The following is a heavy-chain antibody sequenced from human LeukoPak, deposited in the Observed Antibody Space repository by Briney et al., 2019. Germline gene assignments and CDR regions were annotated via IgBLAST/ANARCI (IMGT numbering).Heavy chain of an antibody. CDR3: ANYYDSSGYYLT. D-gene: IGHD3-22*01. Sequence: GSLRLSCAASGFTFSSFSMNWVRQAPGKGLEWIGYVHYTGSTNDNPSLKSRATISLDTSKNQISLKLSSVTAADTAVYYCANYYDSSGYYLTWGQGILVTVSS. J-gene: IGHJ4*02. V-gene: IGHV4-59*08. CDR2: VHYTGST. CDR1: GFTFSSFS.